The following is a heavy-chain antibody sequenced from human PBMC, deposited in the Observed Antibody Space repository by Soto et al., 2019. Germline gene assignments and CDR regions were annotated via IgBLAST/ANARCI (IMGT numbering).Heavy chain of an antibody. D-gene: IGHD5-12*01. CDR3: ARDDLEKKWIIRNNYYGMGL. CDR2: ISSSGSLV. V-gene: IGHV3-21*01. Sequence: EVPLVESGGGLVKPGGSLRLSCAAATFNLTKYSMNWVRQAPGKGLEWVSFISSSGSLVYDADSLKCRFTISSDNAKKTLFLQMNSLRAEATAIYYCARDDLEKKWIIRNNYYGMGLWGQATTVIVSS. CDR1: TFNLTKYS. J-gene: IGHJ6*02.